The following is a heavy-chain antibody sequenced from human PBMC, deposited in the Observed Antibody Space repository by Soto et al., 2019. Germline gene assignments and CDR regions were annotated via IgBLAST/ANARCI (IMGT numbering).Heavy chain of an antibody. CDR2: IIPIFGTA. Sequence: SLKVSCKASGGTFSSYAISWVRQAPGQGLEWMGGIIPIFGTANYAQKFQGRVTITADESTSTAYMELSSLRSEDTAVYYCARGVVAVEDYYYGMDVWGQGTTVTVSS. J-gene: IGHJ6*02. V-gene: IGHV1-69*13. CDR3: ARGVVAVEDYYYGMDV. CDR1: GGTFSSYA. D-gene: IGHD6-19*01.